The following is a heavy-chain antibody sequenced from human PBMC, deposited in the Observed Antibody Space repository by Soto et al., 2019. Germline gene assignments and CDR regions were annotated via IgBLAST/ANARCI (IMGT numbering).Heavy chain of an antibody. D-gene: IGHD3-22*01. Sequence: SVKVSCKASGGTFSSYAISWVRQAPGQGLEWMGGIIPIFGTANYAQKFQGRVTITADESTSTAYMELSSLRSEDTAVYYCARSCGDYYDSSGLNAFDIWGQGTMVTVSS. J-gene: IGHJ3*02. CDR1: GGTFSSYA. V-gene: IGHV1-69*13. CDR2: IIPIFGTA. CDR3: ARSCGDYYDSSGLNAFDI.